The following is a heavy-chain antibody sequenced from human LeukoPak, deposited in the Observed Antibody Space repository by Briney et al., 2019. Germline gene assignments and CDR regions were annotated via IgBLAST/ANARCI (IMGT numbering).Heavy chain of an antibody. CDR2: VSLDGIT. V-gene: IGHV4-4*02. D-gene: IGHD6-19*01. J-gene: IGHJ6*01. CDR3: ARDSSAPRSYFALDV. CDR1: GDSISDDSINKNNW. Sequence: SGTLSLTCVFSGDSISDDSINKNNWLNWVRQAPGKGLEWIGDVSLDGITNYNPSLLGRVTISLDKSAKQVSLRLTSVTAADTAIYYCARDSSAPRSYFALDVWGQGTTVTVSS.